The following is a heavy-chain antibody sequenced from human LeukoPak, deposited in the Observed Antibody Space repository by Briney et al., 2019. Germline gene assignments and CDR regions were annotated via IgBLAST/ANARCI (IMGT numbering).Heavy chain of an antibody. CDR2: IWYDGSNK. J-gene: IGHJ4*02. CDR3: VRDSYCNGDRCYLTTLY. D-gene: IGHD2-15*01. CDR1: GFTFSSYG. Sequence: PGRSLRLSCAASGFTFSSYGMHWVRQAPGKGLEWVAVIWYDGSNKYYADSVKGRFTISRDNSKNTLYLQMNSLRAEDTAVYYCVRDSYCNGDRCYLTTLYWGQGTLVTVSS. V-gene: IGHV3-33*01.